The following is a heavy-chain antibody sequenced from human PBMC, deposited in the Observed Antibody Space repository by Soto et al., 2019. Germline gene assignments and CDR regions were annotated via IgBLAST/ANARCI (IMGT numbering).Heavy chain of an antibody. CDR3: STNHDEISVRTPLLFDS. Sequence: QVQLQESGPGLVKPSQTLSLTCTVSGDSIGTGGYYWDWIRQHPGKSPEWIGYIHYSGNNYYNTSLTIRRTISLYTSKNHSSLTLCSVTAAATAVDYCSTNHDEISVRTPLLFDSWGQGTLVTVSS. D-gene: IGHD3-10*02. J-gene: IGHJ4*02. CDR2: IHYSGNN. V-gene: IGHV4-31*03. CDR1: GDSIGTGGYY.